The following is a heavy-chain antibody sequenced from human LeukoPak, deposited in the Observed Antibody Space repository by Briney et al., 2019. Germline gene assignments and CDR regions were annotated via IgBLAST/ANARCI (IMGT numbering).Heavy chain of an antibody. CDR3: ARDPMATLDY. Sequence: PGGSLRLSCAASGFTLSSYWMSWVRQATGKGLEWVANIKQDGSEKYYVDSVKGRFTISRDNAKNSLYLQMNSLRAEDTAVYYCARDPMATLDYWGQGTLVTVSS. J-gene: IGHJ4*02. CDR1: GFTLSSYW. V-gene: IGHV3-7*01. CDR2: IKQDGSEK. D-gene: IGHD4-23*01.